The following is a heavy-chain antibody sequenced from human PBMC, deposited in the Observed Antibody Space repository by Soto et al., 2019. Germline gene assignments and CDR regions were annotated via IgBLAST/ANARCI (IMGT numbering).Heavy chain of an antibody. J-gene: IGHJ6*02. CDR3: GRGPSPRAPAGGTPYYYAMDV. CDR2: MNPINGAT. CDR1: GYDFTAYD. Sequence: ASVKVSCKASGYDFTAYDISWVRQASGQGLEWMGWMNPINGATGTARRFQGRVSLSRNTATGTACLELTSLRSDDTAVYYCGRGPSPRAPAGGTPYYYAMDVWGQGTTVTV. D-gene: IGHD6-13*01. V-gene: IGHV1-8*02.